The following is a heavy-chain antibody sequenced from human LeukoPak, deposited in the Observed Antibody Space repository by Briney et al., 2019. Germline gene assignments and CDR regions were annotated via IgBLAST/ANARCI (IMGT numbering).Heavy chain of an antibody. CDR2: ISSSGSTI. Sequence: QPGGSLRLSCAASGFTFSSYWMHWVRQAPGKGLELVSYISSSGSTIYYADSVKGRFTISRDNAKNSLYLQMNSLRAEDTAVYYCARDGFTIFGVVISNDYWGQGTLVTVSS. D-gene: IGHD3-3*01. V-gene: IGHV3-48*04. CDR3: ARDGFTIFGVVISNDY. J-gene: IGHJ4*02. CDR1: GFTFSSYW.